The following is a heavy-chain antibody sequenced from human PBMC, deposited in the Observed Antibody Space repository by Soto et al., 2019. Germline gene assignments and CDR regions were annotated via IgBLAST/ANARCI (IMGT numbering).Heavy chain of an antibody. CDR1: GYTFTSYG. D-gene: IGHD3-22*01. J-gene: IGHJ4*02. Sequence: QVQLVQSGAEVKKPGASVKVSCKASGYTFTSYGISWVRHAPGQGLEWMGWISAYNGNTNYAQKLQGRVTMTTDTSTSTAYMELRSLRSDDTAVYYCARALLYYDSSGYSTYFDYWGQGTLVTVSS. V-gene: IGHV1-18*01. CDR2: ISAYNGNT. CDR3: ARALLYYDSSGYSTYFDY.